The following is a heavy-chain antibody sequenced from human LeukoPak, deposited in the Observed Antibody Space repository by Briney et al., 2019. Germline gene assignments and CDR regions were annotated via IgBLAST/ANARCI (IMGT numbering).Heavy chain of an antibody. CDR2: IYSGGNT. CDR3: ARRAGEYSHPYDY. V-gene: IGHV3-53*01. J-gene: IGHJ4*02. CDR1: GFTVSSNS. Sequence: PGGSLRLSCTVSGFTVSSNSWSWVRQAPGKGLEWGSFIYSGGNTHYSDSGKGRFTISRDNSKNTLYLQMNSLRAEDTAIYYCARRAGEYSHPYDYWGQGTLVTVSS. D-gene: IGHD2-15*01.